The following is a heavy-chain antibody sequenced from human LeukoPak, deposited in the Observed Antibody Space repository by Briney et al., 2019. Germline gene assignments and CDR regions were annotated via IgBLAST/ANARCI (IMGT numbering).Heavy chain of an antibody. D-gene: IGHD6-13*01. CDR3: VRTSRTSWYPYDVFDI. CDR1: GFTFSDHY. CDR2: TRNKVNGYTT. J-gene: IGHJ3*02. Sequence: GGSLRLSCAASGFTFSDHYMDWVRQAPGKGLEWVGRTRNKVNGYTTEYAASVKGRFSISRDDSENSLYLQMSSLKTEDTAVYYCVRTSRTSWYPYDVFDIWGQGTMVTVSS. V-gene: IGHV3-72*01.